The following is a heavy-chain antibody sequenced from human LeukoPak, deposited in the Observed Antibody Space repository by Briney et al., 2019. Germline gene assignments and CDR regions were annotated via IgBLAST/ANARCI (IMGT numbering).Heavy chain of an antibody. V-gene: IGHV4-39*01. Sequence: SETLSLTCTVAGDSISSSSCYWGWIRQSPGEGLEWIGSIYYNGKTYSNPSLKSRVSISVDTSKNHFSLKVSSVSAADTAVYHCAKHHILTGYHFFTPFFDYWSQGTLVTVSS. CDR3: AKHHILTGYHFFTPFFDY. CDR1: GDSISSSSCY. CDR2: IYYNGKT. D-gene: IGHD3-9*01. J-gene: IGHJ4*02.